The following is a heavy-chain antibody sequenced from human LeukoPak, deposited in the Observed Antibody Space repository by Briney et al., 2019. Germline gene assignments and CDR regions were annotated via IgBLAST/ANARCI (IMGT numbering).Heavy chain of an antibody. Sequence: ASVKVSCKASGYTFTSYDINWVRQATGQGLEWMGWMIPNSGNTGYAQKFQGRVTMTRNTSISTAYMELSSLRSEDTAVYYCARGVAAAAYYYYGMDVWGQGTTVTVSS. D-gene: IGHD6-13*01. CDR3: ARGVAAAAYYYYGMDV. CDR2: MIPNSGNT. CDR1: GYTFTSYD. V-gene: IGHV1-8*01. J-gene: IGHJ6*02.